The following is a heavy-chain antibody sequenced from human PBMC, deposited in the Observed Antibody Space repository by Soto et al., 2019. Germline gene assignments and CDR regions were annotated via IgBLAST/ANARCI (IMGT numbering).Heavy chain of an antibody. CDR3: ARGITAWDYFDY. CDR1: GYSISSGYY. Sequence: SETLSLTCAVSGYSISSGYYWGWIRQPPGKGLEWIGSIYHSGSTYYNPSLKSRVTISVDTSKNQFSLKLSSVTAADTAVYYCARGITAWDYFDYWGQGTLVTVSS. CDR2: IYHSGST. D-gene: IGHD1-20*01. V-gene: IGHV4-38-2*01. J-gene: IGHJ4*02.